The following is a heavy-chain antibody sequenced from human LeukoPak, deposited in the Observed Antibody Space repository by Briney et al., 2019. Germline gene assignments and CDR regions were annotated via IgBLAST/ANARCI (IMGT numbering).Heavy chain of an antibody. CDR1: GFMFHDYA. D-gene: IGHD6-19*01. CDR2: ISGDGGST. CDR3: ARESESSGWYDY. V-gene: IGHV3-43*02. Sequence: GGSLRLSCAAPGFMFHDYAIHWVRQAPGKGLEWVSLISGDGGSTFYADSVKGRFTISRDNSKNSLYLQMNGLRSDDTALYYCARESESSGWYDYWGQGTLVTVSS. J-gene: IGHJ4*02.